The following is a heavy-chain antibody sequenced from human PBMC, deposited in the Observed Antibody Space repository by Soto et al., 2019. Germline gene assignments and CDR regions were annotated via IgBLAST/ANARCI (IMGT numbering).Heavy chain of an antibody. CDR2: IIPIFGTA. D-gene: IGHD5-18*01. CDR3: AIWNAGYSYCWAYYYYGMDV. Sequence: SVKVSCKASGGTFSSYAISWVRQAPGQGLEWMGGIIPIFGTANYAQKFQGRVTITADESTSTAYMELSSLRSEDTAVYYFAIWNAGYSYCWAYYYYGMDVWGQGTTVTVSS. J-gene: IGHJ6*02. CDR1: GGTFSSYA. V-gene: IGHV1-69*13.